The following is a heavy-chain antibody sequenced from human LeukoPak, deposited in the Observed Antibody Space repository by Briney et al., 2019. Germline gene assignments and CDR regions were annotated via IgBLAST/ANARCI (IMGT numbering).Heavy chain of an antibody. CDR2: IIPVFGTA. CDR1: GGTFSNYA. Sequence: GASVKVSCKASGGTFSNYAFSWVRQAPGQGLEWMGGIIPVFGTANYAQKFQGRVTITADESTSTAYMELSSLRSEDTAVYYCARGRIQLAPDYWGQGTLVTVSS. J-gene: IGHJ4*02. D-gene: IGHD5-18*01. CDR3: ARGRIQLAPDY. V-gene: IGHV1-69*01.